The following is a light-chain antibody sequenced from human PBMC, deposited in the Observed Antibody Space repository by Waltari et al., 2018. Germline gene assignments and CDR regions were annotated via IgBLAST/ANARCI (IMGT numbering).Light chain of an antibody. Sequence: IQVTQSPSTLSASVGDRVTITCRATQSISNWLAWYQQKPGKAPKLLIYKASTLESAVPSRCSGSGSGTEFTLTIRSLQPDDFATYFCQQYNNYTPKTFGQGTKVDIK. CDR2: KAS. J-gene: IGKJ1*01. CDR1: QSISNW. CDR3: QQYNNYTPKT. V-gene: IGKV1-5*01.